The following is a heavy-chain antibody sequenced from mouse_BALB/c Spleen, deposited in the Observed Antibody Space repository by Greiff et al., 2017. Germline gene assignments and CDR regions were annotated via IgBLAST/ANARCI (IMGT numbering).Heavy chain of an antibody. J-gene: IGHJ2*01. CDR1: GFTFSSFG. V-gene: IGHV5-17*02. D-gene: IGHD1-1*01. Sequence: DVQLVESGGGLVQPGGSRKLSCAASGFTFSSFGMHWVRQAPEKGLEWVAYISSGSSTIYYADTVKGRFTISRDNPKNTLFLQMTSLRSEDTAMYYCARDYYKDYWGQGTTLTVSS. CDR3: ARDYYKDY. CDR2: ISSGSSTI.